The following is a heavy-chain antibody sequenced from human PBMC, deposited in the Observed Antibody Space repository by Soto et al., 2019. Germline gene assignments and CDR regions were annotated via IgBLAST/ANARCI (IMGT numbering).Heavy chain of an antibody. V-gene: IGHV3-48*02. CDR2: SSPRGDTI. D-gene: IGHD6-19*01. Sequence: GALRLSCVASGFSLANYPMNWVRQTPGKGLEWISYSSPRGDTIYYADSVEGRFTISRDNARNSLSLHMSSLRDEDSALYYCAKGPHTNVGWPYYFESWGQGVPVTVSS. CDR3: AKGPHTNVGWPYYFES. J-gene: IGHJ4*02. CDR1: GFSLANYP.